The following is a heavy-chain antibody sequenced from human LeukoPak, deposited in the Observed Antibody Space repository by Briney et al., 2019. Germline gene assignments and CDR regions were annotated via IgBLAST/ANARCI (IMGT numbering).Heavy chain of an antibody. D-gene: IGHD6-19*01. V-gene: IGHV3-53*05. CDR3: VSGSSGSYSWDY. J-gene: IGHJ4*02. CDR2: IFDAGRT. CDR1: GFTVSDTY. Sequence: PGGSLRLSCAASGFTVSDTYMSWVRQAAGKGWEWVSTIFDAGRTTYGDSVKGRFTISRDNSKKTLFLQMSSLRAEDTAVYFCVSGSSGSYSWDYWGQGTLVTVSS.